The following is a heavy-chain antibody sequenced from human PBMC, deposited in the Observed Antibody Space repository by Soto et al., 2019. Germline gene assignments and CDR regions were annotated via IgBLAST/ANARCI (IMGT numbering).Heavy chain of an antibody. CDR1: GFTFSSYA. Sequence: LRLSCAASGFTFSSYAMHWVRQAPGKGLEWVAVISYDGSNKYYADSVKGRFTISRDNSKNTLYLQMNSLRAEDTAVYYCARGYYDSSGLDYWGQGTLVTVS. D-gene: IGHD3-22*01. J-gene: IGHJ4*02. V-gene: IGHV3-30-3*01. CDR3: ARGYYDSSGLDY. CDR2: ISYDGSNK.